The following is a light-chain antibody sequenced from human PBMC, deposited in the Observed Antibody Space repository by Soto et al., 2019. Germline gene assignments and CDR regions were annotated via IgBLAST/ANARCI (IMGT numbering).Light chain of an antibody. CDR2: GAS. CDR1: QSVSSSY. J-gene: IGKJ3*01. CDR3: QQYGSSPFT. V-gene: IGKV3-20*01. Sequence: ESVLTQSPGTLSMSPGERATLSCRASQSVSSSYSAWYQQKPGQAPRLLIYGASRRATGIPDRFSGSGSGTDFTLNIIRLEPEDFAVYYCQQYGSSPFTFVPGTKVDIK.